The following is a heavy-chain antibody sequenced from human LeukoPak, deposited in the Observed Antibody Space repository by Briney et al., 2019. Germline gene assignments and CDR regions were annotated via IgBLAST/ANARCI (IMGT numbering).Heavy chain of an antibody. Sequence: PSETLSLTCTVSGGSISSYYWSWIRQPPGKGLEWIGYIYYSGSTNYNPSLKSRVTISVDTSKNQFSLKLSSVTAADTAVYYCARVMGGCSGGSCYSLGGGMDVWGQGTTVTVSS. J-gene: IGHJ6*02. CDR1: GGSISSYY. D-gene: IGHD2-15*01. CDR3: ARVMGGCSGGSCYSLGGGMDV. CDR2: IYYSGST. V-gene: IGHV4-59*01.